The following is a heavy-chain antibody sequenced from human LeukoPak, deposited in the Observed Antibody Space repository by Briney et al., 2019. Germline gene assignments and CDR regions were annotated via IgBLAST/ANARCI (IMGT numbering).Heavy chain of an antibody. CDR3: ARDWAGYNSYYGMDV. CDR2: ISHTGRT. Sequence: PSETLSLTCTVSGGPINNYHWTWIRQPPGKGLEWIGHISHTGRTNYSPSLKSRVTMSLDTSKHQFSLKLSAVTAADTAMYYCARDWAGYNSYYGMDVWGQGTTVAVSS. J-gene: IGHJ6*02. CDR1: GGPINNYH. V-gene: IGHV4-59*01. D-gene: IGHD5-24*01.